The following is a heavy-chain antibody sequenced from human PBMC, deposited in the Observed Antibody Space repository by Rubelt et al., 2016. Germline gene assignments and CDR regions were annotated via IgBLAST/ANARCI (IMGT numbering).Heavy chain of an antibody. D-gene: IGHD3-16*01. CDR3: TTYEH. CDR2: IKRKTDGGTT. Sequence: EVQLVESGGGLVKPGGSLRLSCAASGFSFNTYSMNWVRQAPGKGLEWVGRIKRKTDGGTTDYAAPVKGRFTISRDDSKNTLYLQMNSLKTEDTAVYYCTTYEHWGQGTLVTVSS. CDR1: GFSFNTYS. J-gene: IGHJ4*02. V-gene: IGHV3-15*01.